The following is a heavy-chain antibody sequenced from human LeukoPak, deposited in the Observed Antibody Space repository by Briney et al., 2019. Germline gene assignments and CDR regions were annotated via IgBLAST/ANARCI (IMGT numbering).Heavy chain of an antibody. V-gene: IGHV3-30*02. Sequence: GGSLRLSCAASGFTFSSYGMHWVRQAPGKGLEWVAFIRYDGSNKYYADSVKGRFTISRDNSKNTLYLQMNSLRAEDTAVYYCAKDGMRKYQLLGTSHYFDYWGQGTLATVSS. D-gene: IGHD2-2*01. CDR1: GFTFSSYG. CDR3: AKDGMRKYQLLGTSHYFDY. J-gene: IGHJ4*02. CDR2: IRYDGSNK.